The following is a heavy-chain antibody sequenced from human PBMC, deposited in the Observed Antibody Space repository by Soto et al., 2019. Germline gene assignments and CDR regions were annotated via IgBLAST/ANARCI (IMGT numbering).Heavy chain of an antibody. V-gene: IGHV1-18*01. CDR2: ISAYNGNT. J-gene: IGHJ6*03. D-gene: IGHD2-2*02. Sequence: ASVKVSCKASGYTFTSYGISWVRQAPGQGLEWMGWISAYNGNTNYAQKLQGRVNMTTDTSTSTAYMELRSLRSDDTAVYYCARYCISTICYTPTTSLGYYYYYYMDVWGKGTTVTVSS. CDR3: ARYCISTICYTPTTSLGYYYYYYMDV. CDR1: GYTFTSYG.